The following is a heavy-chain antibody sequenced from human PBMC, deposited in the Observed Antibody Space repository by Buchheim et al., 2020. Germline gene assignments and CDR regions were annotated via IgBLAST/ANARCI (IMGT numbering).Heavy chain of an antibody. CDR2: IRNKRDHHAT. D-gene: IGHD2-21*02. CDR1: GFPFSDSH. J-gene: IGHJ1*01. CDR3: SRQTNSCHDF. V-gene: IGHV3-73*01. Sequence: VQLVESGGGVVQPGRSLKLSCAASGFPFSDSHMHWVRLIPGKGLEWIAHIRNKRDHHATAYAASVKGRFTISRDDSKGTTYLQMNTLETGDTAIYYCSRQTNSCHDFWGQGIL.